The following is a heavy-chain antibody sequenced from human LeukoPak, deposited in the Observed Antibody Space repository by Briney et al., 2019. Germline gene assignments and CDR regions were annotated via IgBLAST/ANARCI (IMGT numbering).Heavy chain of an antibody. D-gene: IGHD2/OR15-2a*01. CDR1: GGTFSSYA. CDR3: ARDRRIFHNPVPIFYYYGMDV. J-gene: IGHJ6*02. V-gene: IGHV1-69*04. Sequence: GASVKVSCKASGGTFSSYAISWVRRAPGQGLEWMGRIIPIFGIANYAQKFQGRVTITADKSTSTAYMELSSLRSEDTAVYYCARDRRIFHNPVPIFYYYGMDVWGQGTTVTVSS. CDR2: IIPIFGIA.